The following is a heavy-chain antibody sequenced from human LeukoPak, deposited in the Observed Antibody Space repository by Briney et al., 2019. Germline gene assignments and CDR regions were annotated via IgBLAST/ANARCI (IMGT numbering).Heavy chain of an antibody. V-gene: IGHV4-34*01. Sequence: SETLSLTCAVYGGSFSGYYWSWIRQPPGKGLEWIGEINHSGSTNYNPSLKSRVTISVDTSKNQFSLKLSSVTAADTAVYYRARGRLLNKWFDPWGQGTLVTVSS. D-gene: IGHD2/OR15-2a*01. J-gene: IGHJ5*02. CDR2: INHSGST. CDR3: ARGRLLNKWFDP. CDR1: GGSFSGYY.